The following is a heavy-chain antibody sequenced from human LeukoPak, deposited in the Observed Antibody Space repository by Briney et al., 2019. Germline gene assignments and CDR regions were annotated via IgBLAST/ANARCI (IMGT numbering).Heavy chain of an antibody. D-gene: IGHD3-10*01. J-gene: IGHJ4*02. CDR2: INPNSGGT. CDR1: GYTFTGYY. V-gene: IGHV1-2*02. Sequence: ASVKVSCKASGYTFTGYYMHWVRQAPGQGLEWMGWINPNSGGTNYAQKFQGRVTMTRETSISTAYMELSRLRSDDTAVYYCAGLPMVRGYCAQQIHFTEDYWGQGTLVTVSS. CDR3: AGLPMVRGYCAQQIHFTEDY.